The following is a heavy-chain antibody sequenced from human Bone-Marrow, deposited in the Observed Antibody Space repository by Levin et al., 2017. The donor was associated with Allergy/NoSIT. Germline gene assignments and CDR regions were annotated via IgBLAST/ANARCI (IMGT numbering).Heavy chain of an antibody. CDR2: ISFDGKNK. V-gene: IGHV3-30*04. Sequence: GGSLRLSCVASGFTFTRYSMHWVRQAPGKGLEWVAVISFDGKNKYYRDSVKGRFIISRDNSKNTLYLQMKSLRAEDTALYYCARDPQDYDYIWVAYYYGLDAWGQGTTVTVSS. CDR1: GFTFTRYS. CDR3: ARDPQDYDYIWVAYYYGLDA. J-gene: IGHJ6*02. D-gene: IGHD3-16*01.